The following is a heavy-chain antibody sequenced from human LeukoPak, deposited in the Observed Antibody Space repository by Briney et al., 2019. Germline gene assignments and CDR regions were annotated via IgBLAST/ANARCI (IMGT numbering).Heavy chain of an antibody. Sequence: PSETLSLTCTVCGGSVYTSDYYWGWVRQPPGKGPEWIGDIFYTGKTNYNPSLKSRVSISIDTSKNQFSLKLTSVTAADTAVYYCARVFDSWGQGTLVTVSS. CDR3: ARVFDS. CDR2: IFYTGKT. J-gene: IGHJ4*02. CDR1: GGSVYTSDYY. V-gene: IGHV4-39*07.